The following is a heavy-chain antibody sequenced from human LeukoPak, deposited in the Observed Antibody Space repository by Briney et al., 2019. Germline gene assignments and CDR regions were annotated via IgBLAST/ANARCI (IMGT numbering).Heavy chain of an antibody. J-gene: IGHJ4*02. CDR3: AKDHSRVTTTLFDY. CDR1: GFTFRRYT. CDR2: IGSDNTTI. D-gene: IGHD4-17*01. Sequence: RPGGSLRLSCTASGFTFRRYTLNWVRQAPGKGLEWVSYIGSDNTTIDYADSVKGRFTISRDNSKNTLYLQMNSLRAEDTAVYYCAKDHSRVTTTLFDYWGQGTLVTVSS. V-gene: IGHV3-48*01.